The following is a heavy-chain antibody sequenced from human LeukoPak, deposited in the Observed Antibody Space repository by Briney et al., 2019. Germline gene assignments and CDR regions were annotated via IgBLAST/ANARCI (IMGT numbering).Heavy chain of an antibody. J-gene: IGHJ4*02. V-gene: IGHV4-34*01. CDR1: GGSFSGYY. CDR2: INHRGST. CDR3: ARGTVRDGYTEYFDY. Sequence: PSETLSLTCAVYGGSFSGYYWSWIRQLPGKGLEWSGEINHRGSTNYNPSLKSRVTISVDTSKNQFSLKLSSVIAADTAVYYCARGTVRDGYTEYFDYWGQGTLVTVSS. D-gene: IGHD5-24*01.